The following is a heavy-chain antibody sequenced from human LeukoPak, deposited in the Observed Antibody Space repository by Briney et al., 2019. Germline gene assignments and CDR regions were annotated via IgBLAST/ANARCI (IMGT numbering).Heavy chain of an antibody. D-gene: IGHD4-17*01. CDR2: IIPIFGTA. CDR1: GGTFSSYA. CDR3: ASRRYDYGDMYYFDY. V-gene: IGHV1-69*13. J-gene: IGHJ4*02. Sequence: SVKVSCKASGGTFSSYAISWVRQAPGQGLEWMGGIIPIFGTANYAQKFQGRVTITVDESTSTAYMELSSLRSEDTAVYYCASRRYDYGDMYYFDYWGQGTLVTVSS.